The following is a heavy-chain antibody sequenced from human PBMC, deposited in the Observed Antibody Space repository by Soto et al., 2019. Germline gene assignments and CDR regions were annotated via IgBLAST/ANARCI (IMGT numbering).Heavy chain of an antibody. V-gene: IGHV3-74*01. J-gene: IGHJ5*02. Sequence: EVQLVESGGKLVQPGGSLRLSCAASGFSFSSYWMHWVRQAPGKGLVWVSGINIDGSISDYADSVKGRFTISRDNAKNTLYLQMHSLGAEDTGLYYCASGADYNTNYIPFDPWGQGTLVTVSS. D-gene: IGHD3-10*01. CDR1: GFSFSSYW. CDR3: ASGADYNTNYIPFDP. CDR2: INIDGSIS.